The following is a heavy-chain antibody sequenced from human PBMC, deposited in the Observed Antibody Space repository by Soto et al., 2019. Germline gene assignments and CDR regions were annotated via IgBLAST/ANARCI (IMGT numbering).Heavy chain of an antibody. CDR3: ARVKYSPPYYCYYGMDV. D-gene: IGHD5-18*01. CDR2: ISAYNGNT. J-gene: IGHJ6*02. CDR1: GYTFTSYG. Sequence: QVQLVQSGAEVKKPGASVKVSCKASGYTFTSYGISWVRQAPGQGLEWMGWISAYNGNTKYAQKLPGRVTMTTDPATSTAYMELRSLRSDDTAVYYCARVKYSPPYYCYYGMDVWGQGTTVSVSS. V-gene: IGHV1-18*01.